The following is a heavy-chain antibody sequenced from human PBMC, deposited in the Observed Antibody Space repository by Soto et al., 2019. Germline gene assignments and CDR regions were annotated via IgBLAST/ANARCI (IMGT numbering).Heavy chain of an antibody. V-gene: IGHV4-59*01. CDR2: MYYSETT. CDR3: ARANSSTWYKLEYKSFDP. D-gene: IGHD6-13*01. Sequence: KTSETLSLTCTVSGASINDFYWSWIRQTPGKGLEWVGFMYYSETTKYNPSLKGRVNMSLDTSKNQVSLHLKSVTAADTAVYYCARANSSTWYKLEYKSFDPWGQGTQVTVSS. J-gene: IGHJ5*02. CDR1: GASINDFY.